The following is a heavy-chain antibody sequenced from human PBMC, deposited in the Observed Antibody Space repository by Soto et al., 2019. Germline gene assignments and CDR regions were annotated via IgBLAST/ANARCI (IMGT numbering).Heavy chain of an antibody. D-gene: IGHD2-2*01. J-gene: IGHJ4*02. CDR3: ASVPDY. CDR2: MYHSGST. Sequence: SETLCLSCAVSWGSSSGVGDSWSWIRQPPGKGLEWIGYMYHSGSTYYNPSLKSRVTISIDRSKNQFSLKLSSVTAADTAVYYCASVPDYWGQGILLTVSS. CDR1: WGSSSGVGDS. V-gene: IGHV4-30-2*01.